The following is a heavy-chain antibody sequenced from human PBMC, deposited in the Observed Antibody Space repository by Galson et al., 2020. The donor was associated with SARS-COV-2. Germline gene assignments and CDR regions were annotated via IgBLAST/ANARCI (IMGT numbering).Heavy chain of an antibody. CDR2: INHSGTT. J-gene: IGHJ3*01. CDR1: GGSFNGYC. D-gene: IGHD3-9*01. CDR3: ARAPDVDILTGDYADGCDF. V-gene: IGHV4-34*01. Sequence: SETLSLTCAVYGGSFNGYCWSWIRQPPGKGLEWIGEINHSGTTNYNPSLKSRITMSVDMSKNQFSLRLSSVTAADTAVYYCARAPDVDILTGDYADGCDFWGQGTMVTVSS.